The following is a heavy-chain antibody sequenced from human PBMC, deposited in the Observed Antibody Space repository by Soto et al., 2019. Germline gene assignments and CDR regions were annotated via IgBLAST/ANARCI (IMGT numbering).Heavy chain of an antibody. Sequence: ASVKVSCKASGGTFSSYAISWVRQAPGQGLEWMGGIIPIFGTANYAQKFQGRVTITADESTSTAYMELSSLRSEDTAVYYCARAAGGYSSSWSLPYYFDYWGQGTLVTVSS. CDR2: IIPIFGTA. CDR3: ARAAGGYSSSWSLPYYFDY. V-gene: IGHV1-69*13. J-gene: IGHJ4*02. CDR1: GGTFSSYA. D-gene: IGHD6-13*01.